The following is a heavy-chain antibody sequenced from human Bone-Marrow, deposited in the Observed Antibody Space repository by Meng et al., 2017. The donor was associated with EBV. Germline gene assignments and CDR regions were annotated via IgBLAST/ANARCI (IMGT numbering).Heavy chain of an antibody. D-gene: IGHD2-8*02. CDR3: SRDLVGSADS. CDR1: GFTFSSYW. J-gene: IGHJ4*02. Sequence: EXQLVEXXXGLVQSGXSLRLSCAASGFTFSSYWMHWVRQAPGKGLVWVSRINEDGAVTTYADSVKGRFTISRDNAKNTLYLQMNSLRAEDTAVYYCSRDLVGSADSWGQGTLVTVSS. V-gene: IGHV3-74*01. CDR2: INEDGAVT.